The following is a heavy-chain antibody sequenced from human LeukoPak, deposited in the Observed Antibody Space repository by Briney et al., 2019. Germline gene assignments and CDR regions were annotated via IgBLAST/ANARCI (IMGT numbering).Heavy chain of an antibody. D-gene: IGHD5-18*01. Sequence: GASVKVSCKASGYTFTSYDINWVRQAPGQGLEWMGWISAYNGNTNYAQKLQGRVTMTTDTSTSTAYMELRSLRSDDTAVYYCARDDTSRRDTAMVYYYYGMDVWGQGTTVTVSS. CDR3: ARDDTSRRDTAMVYYYYGMDV. CDR2: ISAYNGNT. J-gene: IGHJ6*02. V-gene: IGHV1-18*01. CDR1: GYTFTSYD.